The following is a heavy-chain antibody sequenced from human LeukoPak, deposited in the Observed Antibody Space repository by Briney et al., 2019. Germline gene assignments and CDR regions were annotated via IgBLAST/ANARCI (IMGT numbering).Heavy chain of an antibody. J-gene: IGHJ6*02. CDR3: ASSTFYSNYRKYYYYYGMDV. CDR2: IYSGGST. D-gene: IGHD4-11*01. Sequence: GGSLRLSCAASGFTFSTYWMSWVRQAPGKGLEWVSVIYSGGSTYYADSVKGRFTISRDNSKNTLYLQMNSLRAEDTAVYYCASSTFYSNYRKYYYYYGMDVWGQGTTVTVSS. V-gene: IGHV3-53*01. CDR1: GFTFSTYW.